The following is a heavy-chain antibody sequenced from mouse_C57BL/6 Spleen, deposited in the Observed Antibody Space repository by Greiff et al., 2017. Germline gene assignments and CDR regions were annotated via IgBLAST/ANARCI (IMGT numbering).Heavy chain of an antibody. D-gene: IGHD2-4*01. CDR1: GYTFTSYW. CDR3: ASYDYHYAMDY. Sequence: QVQLQQPGAELVKPGASVKLSCKASGYTFTSYWMHWVKQRPGQGLEWIGMIHPNSGSTNYNEKFKSKATLTVDKSSSTAYMQLSSLTSEDSAVXYCASYDYHYAMDYWGQGTSVTVSS. V-gene: IGHV1-64*01. CDR2: IHPNSGST. J-gene: IGHJ4*01.